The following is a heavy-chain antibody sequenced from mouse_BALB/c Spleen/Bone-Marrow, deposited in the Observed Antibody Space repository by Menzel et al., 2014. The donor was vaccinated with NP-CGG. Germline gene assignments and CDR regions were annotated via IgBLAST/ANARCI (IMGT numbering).Heavy chain of an antibody. D-gene: IGHD2-4*01. CDR3: ASYDYGYYFDY. CDR2: IDPANGNT. Sequence: EVQLQQSGAELVKPGASVKLSRTASGFNIXDTYMHWVKQRPEQGLEWIGRIDPANGNTKYDPKFQGKATITADTSSNTAYLQLSSLTSEDTAVYYCASYDYGYYFDYWGQGTTLTVSS. CDR1: GFNIXDTY. V-gene: IGHV14-3*02. J-gene: IGHJ2*01.